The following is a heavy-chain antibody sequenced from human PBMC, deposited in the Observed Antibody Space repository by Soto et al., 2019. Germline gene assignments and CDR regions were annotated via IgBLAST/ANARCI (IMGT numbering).Heavy chain of an antibody. V-gene: IGHV3-30-3*01. CDR2: ITYDGSNK. CDR1: GGTCISYN. J-gene: IGHJ4*02. CDR3: ARLWSLTGSTSD. D-gene: IGHD3-9*01. Sequence: GGAVRVKCADPGGTCISYNMYWVRQAPGKGLEWVAVITYDGSNKYYPDSVKSRFTISRDNSKNTLYLQMNSLRAEDTAVYYCARLWSLTGSTSDWGQGTLVTVSS.